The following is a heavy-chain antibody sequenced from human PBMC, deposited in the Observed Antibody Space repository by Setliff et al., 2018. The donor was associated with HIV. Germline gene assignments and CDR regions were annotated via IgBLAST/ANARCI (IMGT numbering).Heavy chain of an antibody. CDR3: ARGVRDNSGWSSYYFDY. CDR2: IYTSGST. V-gene: IGHV4-4*07. Sequence: SETLSLTCTVSGGSISSYYWSWIRQPAGKGLEWIGRIYTSGSTNYNPSLKSRVTTSVDTSKKQFSLRLTSVTAADTAVYYCARGVRDNSGWSSYYFDYWGQGTLVTVSS. CDR1: GGSISSYY. J-gene: IGHJ4*02. D-gene: IGHD6-19*01.